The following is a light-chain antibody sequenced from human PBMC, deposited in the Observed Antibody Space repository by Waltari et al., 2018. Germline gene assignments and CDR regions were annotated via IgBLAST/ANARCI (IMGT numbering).Light chain of an antibody. CDR2: KVS. Sequence: VVMTQSPLSLPVTLGQPSSITCRSSQSLVYSDVITSLNWFQQMPGHTPRRLIYKVSNRDSGVPDRFSGSGSGTDFTLKISRVEAEDGVIYSCRQGLQIPGAFGQRARLEI. V-gene: IGKV2-30*01. J-gene: IGKJ5*01. CDR1: QSLVYSDVITS. CDR3: RQGLQIPGA.